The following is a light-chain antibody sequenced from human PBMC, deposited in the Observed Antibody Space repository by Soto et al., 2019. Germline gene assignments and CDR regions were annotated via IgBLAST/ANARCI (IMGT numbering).Light chain of an antibody. CDR3: QSYDSNNQV. V-gene: IGLV6-57*04. CDR1: SGSIASNY. Sequence: NFMLTQPHSVSESPGKTVTLSCTRSSGSIASNYVQWYQQRPGSAPTTVIYEDNQRPSGVPDRFSGSIDSSSNSASLTISGLKTEDEADYYCQSYDSNNQVFGGGTKLTVL. J-gene: IGLJ3*02. CDR2: EDN.